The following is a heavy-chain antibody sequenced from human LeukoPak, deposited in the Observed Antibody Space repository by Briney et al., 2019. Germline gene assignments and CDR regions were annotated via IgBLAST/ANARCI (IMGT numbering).Heavy chain of an antibody. CDR2: IYPGDSDT. Sequence: GVSMKFSCTGSGYIFTSYWIGWVRQMSGKGLGWMGIIYPGDSDTRYRPSFQGQVTISADKSISTAYLQWSSLKASDTAMYYCARRNMGGMDVWGQGTTVTVSS. CDR3: ARRNMGGMDV. J-gene: IGHJ6*02. V-gene: IGHV5-51*01. D-gene: IGHD1/OR15-1a*01. CDR1: GYIFTSYW.